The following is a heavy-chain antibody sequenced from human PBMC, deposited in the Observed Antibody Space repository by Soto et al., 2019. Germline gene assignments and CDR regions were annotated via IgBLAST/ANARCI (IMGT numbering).Heavy chain of an antibody. CDR3: ATVGYCSSTSCQTRYYYYGMDV. CDR1: GFTFSDYS. CDR2: ISRSGSDI. D-gene: IGHD2-2*03. V-gene: IGHV3-11*01. J-gene: IGHJ6*02. Sequence: SCAASGFTFSDYSMNWVRQAPGKGLEWVSYISRSGSDIYYADSVKGRYTISRDNAKNSLFLQMNSLRAEDTAVYYCATVGYCSSTSCQTRYYYYGMDVWGQGTTVTVSS.